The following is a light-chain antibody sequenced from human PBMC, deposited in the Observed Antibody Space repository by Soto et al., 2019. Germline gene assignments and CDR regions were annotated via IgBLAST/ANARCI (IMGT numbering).Light chain of an antibody. CDR1: QSISSSY. Sequence: EIVLTQSPGTLSLSPGERATLSCRASQSISSSYLAWNQQKPGQAPRLLIHCASSRATGIPHMFSGSGYGTDFSLTISRLEPEDFAVYYCQQYGRSPYTCGQGTEQEIK. CDR3: QQYGRSPYT. CDR2: CAS. V-gene: IGKV3-20*01. J-gene: IGKJ2*01.